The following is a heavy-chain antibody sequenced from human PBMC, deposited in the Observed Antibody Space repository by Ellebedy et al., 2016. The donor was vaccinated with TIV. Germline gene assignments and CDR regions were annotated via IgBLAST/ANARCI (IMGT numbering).Heavy chain of an antibody. D-gene: IGHD4-17*01. CDR2: ISVYNGHT. CDR3: AKLVTTGDYYFDY. J-gene: IGHJ4*02. Sequence: ASVKVSXXASGYTFTSYGISWVRQAPGQGLEWMGWISVYNGHTNYAQKFQGRVTMTTDTSTSTAYMELRSLRSDDTAVYYCAKLVTTGDYYFDYWGQGTLVTVSS. V-gene: IGHV1-18*01. CDR1: GYTFTSYG.